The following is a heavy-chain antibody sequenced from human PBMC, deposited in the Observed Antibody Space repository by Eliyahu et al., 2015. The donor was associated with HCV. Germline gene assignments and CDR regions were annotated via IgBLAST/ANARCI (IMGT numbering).Heavy chain of an antibody. CDR1: GFTFNSYG. J-gene: IGHJ6*02. V-gene: IGHV3-30*18. Sequence: QVQLVESGGGVVQPGRSLXLSCAXSGFTFNSYGMHWVRQAPGKGLEGXAXISXDGSNKYYADXVRGRFTISRDNSKDTLYLQMNSLRAEXTAVYYCAKEEKPLGMDVWGQGTTVTVSS. CDR2: ISXDGSNK. CDR3: AKEEKPLGMDV.